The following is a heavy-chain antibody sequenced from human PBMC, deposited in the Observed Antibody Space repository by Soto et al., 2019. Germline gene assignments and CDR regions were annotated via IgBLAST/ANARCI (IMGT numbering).Heavy chain of an antibody. D-gene: IGHD3-10*01. V-gene: IGHV3-30-3*01. CDR1: GFTFSSYA. CDR3: ARDSMVRGNEVFGGMDV. Sequence: ESGGGVVQPGRSLRLSCAASGFTFSSYAMHWVRQAPGKGLEWVAVISYDGSNKYYADSVKGRFTISRDNSKNTLYLQMNSLRAEDTAVYYCARDSMVRGNEVFGGMDVWGQGTTVTVSS. CDR2: ISYDGSNK. J-gene: IGHJ6*02.